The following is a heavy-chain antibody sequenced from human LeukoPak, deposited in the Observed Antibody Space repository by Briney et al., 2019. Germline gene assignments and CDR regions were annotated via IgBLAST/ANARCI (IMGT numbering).Heavy chain of an antibody. CDR1: GYTFTSYG. Sequence: ASVRVSCKASGYTFTSYGISWVRQAPGQGLEWMGWISAYNGNTNYAQKLQGRVTMSTDTSTSTAYMELRSLRSDDTAVYYCARDLAVAGPGGYWGQGTLVTVSS. D-gene: IGHD6-19*01. CDR3: ARDLAVAGPGGY. J-gene: IGHJ4*02. V-gene: IGHV1-18*01. CDR2: ISAYNGNT.